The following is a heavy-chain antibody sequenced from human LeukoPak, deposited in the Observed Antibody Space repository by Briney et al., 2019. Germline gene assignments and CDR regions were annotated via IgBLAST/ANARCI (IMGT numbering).Heavy chain of an antibody. CDR2: ISSSSSII. CDR1: GFTFSSYS. J-gene: IGHJ3*02. D-gene: IGHD2-15*01. CDR3: ARDTLHAFDI. Sequence: GGSLRLSCAASGFTFSSYSMNWARQAPGKGLEWLSYISSSSSIISHADSVKGRFTISRDNAKSSLYLQMNNLRDEDTAVYYRARDTLHAFDIWGQGTMVAVSS. V-gene: IGHV3-48*02.